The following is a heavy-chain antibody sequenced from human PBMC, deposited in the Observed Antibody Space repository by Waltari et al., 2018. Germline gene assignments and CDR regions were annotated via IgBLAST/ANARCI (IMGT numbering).Heavy chain of an antibody. Sequence: EVQLLESGGGLVQPGGSLRLSCAASGFTFSNYAMSWVRQAPGKGLEWVSAISGSGGSTYYADSVKGRFTISRDNSKNTLYLQMNSLRAEDTAVYYCAKVLVEDIVVVVAATENYFDYWGQGTLVTVSS. J-gene: IGHJ4*02. D-gene: IGHD2-15*01. CDR1: GFTFSNYA. CDR2: ISGSGGST. V-gene: IGHV3-23*01. CDR3: AKVLVEDIVVVVAATENYFDY.